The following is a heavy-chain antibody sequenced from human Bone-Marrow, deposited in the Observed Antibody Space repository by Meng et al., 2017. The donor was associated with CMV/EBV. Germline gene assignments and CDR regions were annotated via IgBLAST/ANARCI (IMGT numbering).Heavy chain of an antibody. CDR1: ASTFTGYY. J-gene: IGHJ5*02. Sequence: PASTFTGYYMHWVRQAPGQGLEWMGWINPNSGGTNYAQKFQGRVTMTRDTSISTAYMELSRLRSDDTAVYYCARTLVPAAINWFDPWGQGTLVTVSS. D-gene: IGHD2-2*02. CDR3: ARTLVPAAINWFDP. V-gene: IGHV1-2*02. CDR2: INPNSGGT.